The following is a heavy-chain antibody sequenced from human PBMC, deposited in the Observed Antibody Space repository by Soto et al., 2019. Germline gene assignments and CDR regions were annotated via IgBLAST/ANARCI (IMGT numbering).Heavy chain of an antibody. CDR2: ISYDGSNK. CDR1: GFTFSSYA. CDR3: ARCSGIAAAGTTPCYFDY. Sequence: QPGGSLRLSCAASGFTFSSYAMHWVRQAPGKGLEWVAVISYDGSNKYYADSVKGRFTISRDNSKNTLYLQMNSLRAEDTAVYYCARCSGIAAAGTTPCYFDYWGQGTLVTVSS. D-gene: IGHD6-13*01. V-gene: IGHV3-30-3*01. J-gene: IGHJ4*02.